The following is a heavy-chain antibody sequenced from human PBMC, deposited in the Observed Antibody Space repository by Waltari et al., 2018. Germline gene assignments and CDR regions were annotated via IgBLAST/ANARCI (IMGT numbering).Heavy chain of an antibody. J-gene: IGHJ4*02. V-gene: IGHV3-48*01. CDR3: TSGSYFSGY. Sequence: EVQLVESGGGLVQPGGSLRLSCPASGLPFSSYSMNWVRQAPGKGLEWVSYISSSSSNIYYADSVKGRFTISRDNAKNSLYLQMNSLRAEDTAVYYCTSGSYFSGYWGQGTLVTVSS. CDR2: ISSSSSNI. D-gene: IGHD1-26*01. CDR1: GLPFSSYS.